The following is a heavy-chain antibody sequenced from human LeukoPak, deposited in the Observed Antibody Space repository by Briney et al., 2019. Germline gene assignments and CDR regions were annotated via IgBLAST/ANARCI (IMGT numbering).Heavy chain of an antibody. J-gene: IGHJ4*02. CDR2: ISGSGGST. CDR3: AKDRAFPPHNDY. Sequence: GGSLRLSCAASGFTFSSYAMSWVRQAPGKGLEWVSAISGSGGSTYYAGSVKGRFTISRDNSKNTLYLQMNSLRAEDTAVYYCAKDRAFPPHNDYWGQGTLVTVSS. V-gene: IGHV3-23*01. CDR1: GFTFSSYA. D-gene: IGHD3-3*02.